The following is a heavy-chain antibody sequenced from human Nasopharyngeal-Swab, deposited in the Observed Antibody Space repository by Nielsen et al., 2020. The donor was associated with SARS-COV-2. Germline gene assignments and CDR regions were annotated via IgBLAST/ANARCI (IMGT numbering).Heavy chain of an antibody. CDR1: GFSLSTSGMC. J-gene: IGHJ4*02. D-gene: IGHD3-22*01. Sequence: SGPTLVKPTQTLTLTCTFSGFSLSTSGMCVSWIRQPPGKALEWLAHIDWDDDKYYSTSLKTRLTITKDTSKNQVVLTMTNMDPVDTATYYCARIKSGYYDISEGFDYWGQGTLVTVSS. V-gene: IGHV2-70*01. CDR2: IDWDDDK. CDR3: ARIKSGYYDISEGFDY.